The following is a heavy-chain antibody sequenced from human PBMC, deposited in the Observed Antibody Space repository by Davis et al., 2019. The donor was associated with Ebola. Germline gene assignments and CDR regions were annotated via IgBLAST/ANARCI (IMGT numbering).Heavy chain of an antibody. Sequence: GGSLRLSCAASGFTFRSYAMRWVRQAPGKGLEWVSAISGSGGSTYYADSVKGRFTISRDNSKNTVDLQMKSLRAEDTAVYYCAKGDCSGGSCYGTGDWGQGTLVTVSS. CDR1: GFTFRSYA. D-gene: IGHD2-15*01. CDR2: ISGSGGST. J-gene: IGHJ4*02. CDR3: AKGDCSGGSCYGTGD. V-gene: IGHV3-23*01.